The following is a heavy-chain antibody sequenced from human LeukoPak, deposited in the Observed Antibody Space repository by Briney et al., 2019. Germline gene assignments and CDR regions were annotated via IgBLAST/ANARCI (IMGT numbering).Heavy chain of an antibody. J-gene: IGHJ4*02. D-gene: IGHD6-13*01. CDR3: AKAPGIAAAPDF. CDR2: ISWNSDSI. Sequence: GGSLRLSCAASGFTFDDYAMHWVRQAPGKGLEWVSGISWNSDSIDYADSVKGRFTISRDNAKNSLYLQMNSLRAEDTALYYCAKAPGIAAAPDFWGQGTLVTVSS. V-gene: IGHV3-9*01. CDR1: GFTFDDYA.